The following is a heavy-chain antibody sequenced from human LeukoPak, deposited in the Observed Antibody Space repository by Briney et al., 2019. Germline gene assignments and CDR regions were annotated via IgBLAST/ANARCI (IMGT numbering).Heavy chain of an antibody. CDR2: ISGSGRTT. CDR1: GFTFSTYG. J-gene: IGHJ4*02. Sequence: GGSLRLSCAGSGFTFSTYGMSWVRQAPGKGLEWVSSISGSGRTTYYADSVKGRFTISRDNSKNTLLLQMNSLRAEDTALYYCAKDVGLVTARFYSFDYWGQGALVTVSS. D-gene: IGHD2-21*02. CDR3: AKDVGLVTARFYSFDY. V-gene: IGHV3-23*01.